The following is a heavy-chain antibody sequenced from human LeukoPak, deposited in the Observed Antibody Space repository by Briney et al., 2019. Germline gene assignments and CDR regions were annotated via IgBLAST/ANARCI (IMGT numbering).Heavy chain of an antibody. CDR2: ISQSEGT. D-gene: IGHD1-26*01. V-gene: IGHV4-34*01. J-gene: IGHJ4*02. Sequence: SETLSLTCAVSGGSFNDYYCSWIRQPPGKGLEWIGEISQSEGTHYNPSLKSRVIMSVDTSKNQCSLKLSSVTAADTAVYYCARGTDRSKTGYWGQGTLVTVSS. CDR1: GGSFNDYY. CDR3: ARGTDRSKTGY.